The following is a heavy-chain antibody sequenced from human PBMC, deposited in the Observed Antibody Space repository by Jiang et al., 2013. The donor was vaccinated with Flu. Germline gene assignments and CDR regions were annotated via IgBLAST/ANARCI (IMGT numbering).Heavy chain of an antibody. CDR2: FDPEDGET. J-gene: IGHJ4*02. CDR3: ATVLQRTYYDYIWGSYRYGQNGAFDY. D-gene: IGHD3-16*02. CDR1: GYTLTELS. Sequence: GAEVKKPGASVKVSCKVSGYTLTELSMHWVRQAPGKGLEWMGGFDPEDGETIYAQKFQGRVTMTEDTSTDTAYMELSSLRSEDTAVYYCATVLQRTYYDYIWGSYRYGQNGAFDYWGQGTLVTVSS. V-gene: IGHV1-24*01.